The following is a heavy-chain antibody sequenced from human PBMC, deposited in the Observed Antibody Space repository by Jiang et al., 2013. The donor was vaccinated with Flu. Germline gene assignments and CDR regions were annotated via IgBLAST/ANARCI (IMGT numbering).Heavy chain of an antibody. CDR1: GYIFHNYW. CDR2: IFPGDSHT. J-gene: IGHJ4*02. Sequence: SLKISCQGSGYIFHNYWIAWVRQMPGKGLEWLGSIFPGDSHTRYSPSFQGQVTISADNSSTTAYLQWSSLKASDTAMYYCARLESYDFWSGNFDYWGQGTLVTVSS. D-gene: IGHD3-3*01. V-gene: IGHV5-51*01. CDR3: ARLESYDFWSGNFDY.